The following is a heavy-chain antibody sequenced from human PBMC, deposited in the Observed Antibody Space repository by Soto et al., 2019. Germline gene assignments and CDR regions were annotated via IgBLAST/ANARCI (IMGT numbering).Heavy chain of an antibody. CDR1: GYSISSSNW. D-gene: IGHD6-6*01. J-gene: IGHJ5*02. CDR2: VYYSGST. Sequence: SETLSLTCAVSGYSISSSNWWSWIRQTPGKGLEYIGYVYYSGSTNYNPSLKSRVNILVDTSKNQFSLKLSSVTAADTAVYYCATGPYRSSSKFFDPWGQGALVTVSS. CDR3: ATGPYRSSSKFFDP. V-gene: IGHV4-28*03.